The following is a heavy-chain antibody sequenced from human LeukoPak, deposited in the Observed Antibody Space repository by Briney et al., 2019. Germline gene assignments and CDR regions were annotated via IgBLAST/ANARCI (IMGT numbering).Heavy chain of an antibody. Sequence: ASVKVSCKASGHTLTIYGINWVRQAPGQGVEWMGWISAYNGDTNYAQKFQGRVTMTTDTSTSTAYMELRSLRSDDTAVYYCARAPYGSGQAIDYWGQGTLVTVSS. D-gene: IGHD3-10*01. V-gene: IGHV1-18*01. CDR3: ARAPYGSGQAIDY. J-gene: IGHJ4*02. CDR1: GHTLTIYG. CDR2: ISAYNGDT.